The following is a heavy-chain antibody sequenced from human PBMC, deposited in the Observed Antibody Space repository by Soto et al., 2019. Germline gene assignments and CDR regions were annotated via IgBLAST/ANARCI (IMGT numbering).Heavy chain of an antibody. CDR2: IWYDGSHE. J-gene: IGHJ2*01. CDR3: ARDRYSYDSRAYQGVDWYFDL. Sequence: QVQLVESGGGVVQPGRSLRLSCAAPGFIFSNYGMHWVRQAPGKGLEWVAVIWYDGSHESYADSVKGRFTISRDNSKNTLFLQMNSLRAEDTAVYYCARDRYSYDSRAYQGVDWYFDLWGRGTLVTVSS. D-gene: IGHD3-22*01. V-gene: IGHV3-33*01. CDR1: GFIFSNYG.